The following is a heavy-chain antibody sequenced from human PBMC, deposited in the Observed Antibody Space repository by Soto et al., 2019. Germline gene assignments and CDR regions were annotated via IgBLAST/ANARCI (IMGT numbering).Heavy chain of an antibody. J-gene: IGHJ5*02. V-gene: IGHV3-21*01. D-gene: IGHD6-19*01. CDR3: ASGIAVAGNNWFDP. Sequence: GALRLSCAASGFTFSSYSMNWVRQAPGKGLEWVSSISSSSSYIYYADSVKGRFTISRDNAKNSLYLQMNSLRAEDTAVYYCASGIAVAGNNWFDPWGQGTLVTVSS. CDR2: ISSSSSYI. CDR1: GFTFSSYS.